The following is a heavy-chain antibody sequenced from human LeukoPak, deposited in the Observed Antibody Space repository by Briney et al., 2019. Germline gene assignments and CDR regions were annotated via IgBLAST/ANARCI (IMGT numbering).Heavy chain of an antibody. D-gene: IGHD2-15*01. J-gene: IGHJ3*02. V-gene: IGHV5-51*01. CDR2: IYPGDSDT. Sequence: GESLKISCKGSGYSFTSYWIGWVRQMPGKGLEWMGIIYPGDSDTRYSPSFQGQVTISADKSFSTAYLQWSSLKASDTAMYYCASTLCSGGSCALNAFDIWGQGTMVTVSS. CDR1: GYSFTSYW. CDR3: ASTLCSGGSCALNAFDI.